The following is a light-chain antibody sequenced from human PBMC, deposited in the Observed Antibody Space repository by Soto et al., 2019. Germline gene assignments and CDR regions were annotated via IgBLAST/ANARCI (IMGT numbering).Light chain of an antibody. V-gene: IGKV3-20*01. CDR1: QSVSSSY. CDR2: GAS. J-gene: IGKJ2*01. CDR3: QQYCSSSET. Sequence: EIVLTQSPATLSLSPGERATLSCRASQSVSSSYLAWYQQKPGQAPRLLISGASSRATGIPDRFSGSGSGTDFTLTISRLEPEDVAEYYYQQYCSSSETFGQGTKVEIK.